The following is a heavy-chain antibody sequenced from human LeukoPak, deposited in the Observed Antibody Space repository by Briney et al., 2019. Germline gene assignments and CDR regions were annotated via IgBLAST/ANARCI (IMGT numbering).Heavy chain of an antibody. CDR1: GYTFSDYY. V-gene: IGHV1-2*02. CDR2: INPNSGGT. D-gene: IGHD2-8*01. J-gene: IGHJ4*02. CDR3: ARDPPGVRYGRPIFDF. Sequence: ASVKVSCKTSGYTFSDYYIQWVRQAPGEGLEWMGWINPNSGGTHYPQRFQGRVTMTRDTSISTAYMELSSLKSDDTAVYYCARDPPGVRYGRPIFDFWGQGTLVTVSS.